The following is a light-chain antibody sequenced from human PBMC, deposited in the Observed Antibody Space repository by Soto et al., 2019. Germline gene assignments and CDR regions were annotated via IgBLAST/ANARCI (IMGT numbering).Light chain of an antibody. CDR2: DAS. V-gene: IGKV3-11*01. J-gene: IGKJ4*01. Sequence: EIVLTQSPATLSLSPGERATLSCRASQSVSSYLAWYQQKPGQAPRLLIYDASNRATGIPARFSGSGSGTDFTLTISSLEPEDFAAYYCQQRSNGLTFGGGTKVEIK. CDR3: QQRSNGLT. CDR1: QSVSSY.